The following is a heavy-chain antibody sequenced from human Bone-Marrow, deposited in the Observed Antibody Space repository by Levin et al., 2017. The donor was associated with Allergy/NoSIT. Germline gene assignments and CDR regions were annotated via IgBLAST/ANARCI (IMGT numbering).Heavy chain of an antibody. V-gene: IGHV4-30-4*01. CDR2: VYYDGAN. Sequence: SQTLSLTCTVSGESIGSANYYWSWIRQSPTEGLEWIGNVYYDGANFYNPSLRGRLTISMDTSKNQLSLKLTSVTAADTAVYFCVREEAFGESWFDPWGQGVRVTVSS. J-gene: IGHJ5*02. D-gene: IGHD3-10*01. CDR3: VREEAFGESWFDP. CDR1: GESIGSANYY.